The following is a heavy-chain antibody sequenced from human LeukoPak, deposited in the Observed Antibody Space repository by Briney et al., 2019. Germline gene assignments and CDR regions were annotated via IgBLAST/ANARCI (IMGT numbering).Heavy chain of an antibody. V-gene: IGHV4-31*03. Sequence: PSETLSLTCTVSGGSIRSGNYYWTWIRQHPGKGLEWIGYIYYSGRTFYNPSLQSRVSISVDTSKNQFSLKLSSVTAADTAVYYCAREGGPGRWELLSNMVWFDPWGQGTLVTVSS. CDR2: IYYSGRT. J-gene: IGHJ5*02. CDR1: GGSIRSGNYY. CDR3: AREGGPGRWELLSNMVWFDP. D-gene: IGHD1-26*01.